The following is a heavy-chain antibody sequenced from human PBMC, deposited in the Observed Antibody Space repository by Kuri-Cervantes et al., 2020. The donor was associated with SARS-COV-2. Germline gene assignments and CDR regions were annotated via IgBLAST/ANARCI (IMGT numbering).Heavy chain of an antibody. J-gene: IGHJ3*02. CDR2: INHSGST. CDR1: GGSFSGYY. Sequence: SETLSLTCAVFGGSFSGYYWSWIRQAPGKGLEWIGKINHSGSTNYNSSLSSRVTISVDMSKNQFSLRLSSVTAADTAMYYCTRGQEGVVRATILVLGYMVYFALDIWGKGTMVTVSS. V-gene: IGHV4-34*01. D-gene: IGHD2-2*01. CDR3: TRGQEGVVRATILVLGYMVYFALDI.